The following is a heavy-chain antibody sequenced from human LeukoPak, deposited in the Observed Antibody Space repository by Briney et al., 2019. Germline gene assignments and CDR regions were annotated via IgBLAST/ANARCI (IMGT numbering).Heavy chain of an antibody. CDR3: ARGGVLAADY. J-gene: IGHJ4*02. CDR1: GFTVRSYW. CDR2: ISSDGTII. D-gene: IGHD2-15*01. V-gene: IGHV3-74*01. Sequence: GSLRLSCAVSGFTVRSYWMSWVRQAPGKGLVWVSRISSDGTIISYADSVKGRFTLSRDTAKNTLYLQMNGLRAGDTAVYYCARGGVLAADYWGQGTLVTVSS.